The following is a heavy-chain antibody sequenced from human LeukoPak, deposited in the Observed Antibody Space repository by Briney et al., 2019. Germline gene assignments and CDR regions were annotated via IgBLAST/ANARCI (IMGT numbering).Heavy chain of an antibody. D-gene: IGHD5-12*01. J-gene: IGHJ5*02. CDR3: ARGPSGYDKNWFDP. CDR1: GGSISSYY. Sequence: SETLSLTCTVSGGSISSYYWSWIRQPPGKGLGWIGYIYYSGSTNYNPSLKSRVTISVDTSKNQFSLKLSSVTAADTAVYYCARGPSGYDKNWFDPWGQGTLVTVSS. CDR2: IYYSGST. V-gene: IGHV4-59*01.